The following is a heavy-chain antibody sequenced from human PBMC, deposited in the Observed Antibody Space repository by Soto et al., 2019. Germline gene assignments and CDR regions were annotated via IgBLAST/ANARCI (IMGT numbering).Heavy chain of an antibody. J-gene: IGHJ3*02. Sequence: PGGSLRLSCAASGVTFSSYAMSWVRQAPGKGLEWVSAISGSGGSTYYADSVKGRFTISRDTSKNTLYLQMNSLRAEDTAVYYCAKADSGRYPHDAFDIWGQGTMVTVSS. CDR1: GVTFSSYA. CDR3: AKADSGRYPHDAFDI. CDR2: ISGSGGST. D-gene: IGHD1-26*01. V-gene: IGHV3-23*01.